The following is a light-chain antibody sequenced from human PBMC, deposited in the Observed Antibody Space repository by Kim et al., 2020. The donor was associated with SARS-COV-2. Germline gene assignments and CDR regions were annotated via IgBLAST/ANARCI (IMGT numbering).Light chain of an antibody. CDR1: SSNIGINY. CDR2: DNN. Sequence: GQKVPLSCSGSSSNIGINYVSWYQQLPGTAPKLLIYDNNERPSGIPDRFSASKSGTSATLGITGLQTGDEADYYCGTWDSSLSAGVFGGGTQLTVL. CDR3: GTWDSSLSAGV. J-gene: IGLJ2*01. V-gene: IGLV1-51*01.